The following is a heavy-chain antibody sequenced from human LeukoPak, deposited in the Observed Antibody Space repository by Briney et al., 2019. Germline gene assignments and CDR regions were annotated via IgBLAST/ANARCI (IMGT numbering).Heavy chain of an antibody. V-gene: IGHV3-7*01. J-gene: IGHJ4*02. CDR2: IKQDGSEK. CDR1: GFTISSYW. CDR3: ASPGYSHGSGSYDYNVAASFDY. D-gene: IGHD3-10*01. Sequence: GGSLRLSCAASGFTISSYWMGWVRQAPGKGLEWVANIKQDGSEKYYVDSVKGRFTISRDNAKNSPYLHMTSLSAEDTDMSYCASPGYSHGSGSYDYNVAASFDYWGQGTLVTVSS.